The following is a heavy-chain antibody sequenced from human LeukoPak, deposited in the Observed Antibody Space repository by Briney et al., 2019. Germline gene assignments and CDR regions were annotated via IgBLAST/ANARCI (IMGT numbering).Heavy chain of an antibody. CDR3: ARDTVVVTAILDY. D-gene: IGHD2-21*02. Sequence: GGSLRLSCAASGFTFSSYAMSWVRQAPGKGLEWVANIKQGGSEKYYVDSVKGRFTISRDNAKNSLYLQMNSLRAEDTAVYYCARDTVVVTAILDYWGQGTLVTVSS. J-gene: IGHJ4*02. CDR1: GFTFSSYA. CDR2: IKQGGSEK. V-gene: IGHV3-7*01.